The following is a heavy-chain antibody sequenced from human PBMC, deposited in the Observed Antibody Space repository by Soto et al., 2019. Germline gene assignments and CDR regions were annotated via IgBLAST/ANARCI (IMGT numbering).Heavy chain of an antibody. CDR3: ARHPAYYDGCRYYHWFDP. J-gene: IGHJ5*02. Sequence: DIVSRTSVVSGGRSISTNNKWGWIRQPPGKGLEWIGTIYHSGNTYYNPSLKSRVTVSVDTSKNQISLKLSSMTAADTAVYYCARHPAYYDGCRYYHWFDPWRQGTQVTVS. CDR1: GGRSISTNNK. D-gene: IGHD3-22*01. CDR2: IYHSGNT. V-gene: IGHV4-39*01.